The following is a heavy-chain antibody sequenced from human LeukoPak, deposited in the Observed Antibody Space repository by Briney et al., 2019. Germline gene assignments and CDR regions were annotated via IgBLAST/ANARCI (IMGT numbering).Heavy chain of an antibody. CDR1: GYTFTSYD. CDR3: ATMGSSGYCSGGSCTLDV. D-gene: IGHD2-15*01. Sequence: ASVKVSCKASGYTFTSYDINWVRQATGQGLEWMGWMNPNSGNTGYAQKFQGRVTMTRNTSISTAYMELSSLRSEDTAVYYCATMGSSGYCSGGSCTLDVWGQGTTVTVSS. CDR2: MNPNSGNT. V-gene: IGHV1-8*01. J-gene: IGHJ6*02.